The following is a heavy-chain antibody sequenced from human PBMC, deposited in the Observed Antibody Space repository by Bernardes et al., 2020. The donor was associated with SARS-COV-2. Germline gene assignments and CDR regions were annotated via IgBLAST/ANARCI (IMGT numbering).Heavy chain of an antibody. Sequence: SGATLAKPTQTLTLTCTFSGFSLTTTEVGVGWIRQPPGKALEWLAIIYWNDIKSYSPSLKTRLTITKDTSKNQVVLTMTNMHPVDTATYYCARHPLRYFDYWGLGTLVTVSS. CDR1: GFSLTTTEVG. D-gene: IGHD3-9*01. CDR2: IYWNDIK. CDR3: ARHPLRYFDY. J-gene: IGHJ4*02. V-gene: IGHV2-5*01.